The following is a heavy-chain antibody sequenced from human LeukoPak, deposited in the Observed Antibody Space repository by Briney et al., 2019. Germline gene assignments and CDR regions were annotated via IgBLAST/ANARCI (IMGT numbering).Heavy chain of an antibody. D-gene: IGHD1-26*01. J-gene: IGHJ4*02. CDR3: ARVRGEWALPYFDY. Sequence: GGSLRLSCAASGFAFSSYAMHWVRQAPGKGLEWVAVISYDESYKYYADSVTGRFTISRDNSRNTLYLQMNSLRIEDTAVYYCARVRGEWALPYFDYWGRGTLVTVSS. CDR2: ISYDESYK. CDR1: GFAFSSYA. V-gene: IGHV3-30*04.